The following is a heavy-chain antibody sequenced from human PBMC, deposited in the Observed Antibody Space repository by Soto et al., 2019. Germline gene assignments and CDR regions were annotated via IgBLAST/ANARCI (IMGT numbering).Heavy chain of an antibody. D-gene: IGHD4-17*01. CDR3: AKDPNGDFIGAFDM. CDR2: MTISGHVT. Sequence: EAQWLESGGGLVQPGGSLSLSCAASGITSSDYAMTWVRQAPGKGLEWVSSMTISGHVTQYADTVRGRFTNSRDNAKNTLYVQMNSLRVEDTARYYCAKDPNGDFIGAFDMWGTGPLVTVSS. V-gene: IGHV3-23*01. CDR1: GITSSDYA. J-gene: IGHJ3*02.